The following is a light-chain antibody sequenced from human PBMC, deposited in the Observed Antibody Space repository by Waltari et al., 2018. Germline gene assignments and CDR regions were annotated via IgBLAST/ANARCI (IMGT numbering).Light chain of an antibody. V-gene: IGKV3-15*01. CDR1: QSISIN. CDR3: QQFNDWRRT. J-gene: IGKJ1*01. CDR2: EAA. Sequence: EVVMTQSPATLSVSQGERATLSCRASQSISINMVWYQQRPGQAPRLLIYEAAMRATDIPARFSGSGSGTEFTLTISSVQSEDAAVYYCQQFNDWRRTFGQGTKVEIK.